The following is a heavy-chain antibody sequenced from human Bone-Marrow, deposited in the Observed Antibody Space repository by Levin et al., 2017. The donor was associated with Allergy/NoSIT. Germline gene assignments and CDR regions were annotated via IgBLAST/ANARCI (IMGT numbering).Heavy chain of an antibody. V-gene: IGHV3-21*01. J-gene: IGHJ3*01. CDR2: ISSDSSDL. Sequence: GESLKISCIVSGFTFSDYSIYWVRQAPGKGLEWISSISSDSSDLYYADSVKGRLTISRDNAKNSLNLQVSSLRAEDTAVYHCVRGIIGDVRVAHKEAFDVWGQGTMVTVSS. CDR3: VRGIIGDVRVAHKEAFDV. CDR1: GFTFSDYS. D-gene: IGHD2/OR15-2a*01.